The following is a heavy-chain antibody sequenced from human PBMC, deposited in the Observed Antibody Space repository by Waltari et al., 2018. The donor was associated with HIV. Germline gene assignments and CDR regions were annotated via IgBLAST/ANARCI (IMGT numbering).Heavy chain of an antibody. CDR3: ARDWTITATTRVDF. CDR1: GFIFNKFG. Sequence: QVQLAESGGGVVQPARSLRLSCVASGFIFNKFGMHWVRQKPGKGLEWVADIWYDGGNEYYADSVKGRFTISRDNSKNTLYLQMNSLRAEDTAVYYCARDWTITATTRVDFWGPGTLVTVSS. CDR2: IWYDGGNE. D-gene: IGHD1-20*01. J-gene: IGHJ4*03. V-gene: IGHV3-33*01.